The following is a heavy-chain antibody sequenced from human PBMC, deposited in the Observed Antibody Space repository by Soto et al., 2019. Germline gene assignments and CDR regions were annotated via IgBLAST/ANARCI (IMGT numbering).Heavy chain of an antibody. Sequence: ASVKVSCKASGGTFADFIMNWLRQTPGQGLEWMGGIVPMFGTPTYAEKFKGRVTISATGSTSTAYMELTSLRSEDTAVYYCARNGTYSSSLSQYSGMDVWGQGTTVTVSS. V-gene: IGHV1-69*13. CDR3: ARNGTYSSSLSQYSGMDV. CDR2: IVPMFGTP. CDR1: GGTFADFI. D-gene: IGHD6-19*01. J-gene: IGHJ6*02.